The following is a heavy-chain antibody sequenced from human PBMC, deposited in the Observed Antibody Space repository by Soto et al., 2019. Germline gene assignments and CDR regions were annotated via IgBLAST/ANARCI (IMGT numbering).Heavy chain of an antibody. CDR1: GASIITDNW. Sequence: QVQLQESGPGLVKPSGTLSLTCALSGASIITDNWWSWVRQPPGKEMDWIGEIYHSGNTNFNPSVKSRVTISVDTSKNPFSLTVSSVTAADTAIYYCARASASSKLRGVVINWGQGTLVTVSS. D-gene: IGHD3-10*01. J-gene: IGHJ4*02. CDR2: IYHSGNT. V-gene: IGHV4-4*02. CDR3: ARASASSKLRGVVIN.